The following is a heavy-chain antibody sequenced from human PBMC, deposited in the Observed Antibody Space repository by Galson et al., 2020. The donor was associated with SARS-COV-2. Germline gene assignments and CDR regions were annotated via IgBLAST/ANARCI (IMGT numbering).Heavy chain of an antibody. J-gene: IGHJ4*02. V-gene: IGHV2-70*11. CDR2: IDWDDDK. Sequence: SGPTLVKPTQTLTLACTFSGFSLSTSGMCVNWIRQPPGKALEWLARIDWDDDKYYRTSLKTRLTISKDTSKNQVVLIMTNMDPMDTATYYCARQYNALSGASDHWGQGTLVTVSS. D-gene: IGHD1-20*01. CDR1: GFSLSTSGMC. CDR3: ARQYNALSGASDH.